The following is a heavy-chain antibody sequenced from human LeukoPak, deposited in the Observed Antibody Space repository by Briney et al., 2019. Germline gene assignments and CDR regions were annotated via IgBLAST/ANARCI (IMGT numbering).Heavy chain of an antibody. J-gene: IGHJ4*02. CDR1: GGSISSYY. Sequence: SENLSLTCTVSGGSISSYYWSWIRQPPGKGLEWIGYIYYSGSTNYNPSLKSRVTISVDTPKNQFSLKLSSVTAADTAVYYCARDYGAQGYWGQGTLVTVSS. CDR2: IYYSGST. D-gene: IGHD4-17*01. CDR3: ARDYGAQGY. V-gene: IGHV4-59*08.